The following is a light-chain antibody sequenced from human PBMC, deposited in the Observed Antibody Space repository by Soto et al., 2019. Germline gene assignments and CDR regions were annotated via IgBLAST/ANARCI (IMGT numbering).Light chain of an antibody. Sequence: QSALTQPASVSGFPGQSITISCTGTSSDVGGYNYVSWYQQHPGKAPKLIIFEVSNRPSGISDRFSGFKSANTAYLTISGVQPEDEADYHCSSYTTIKTVVFGGGTKLTVL. V-gene: IGLV2-14*01. CDR1: SSDVGGYNY. CDR3: SSYTTIKTVV. J-gene: IGLJ2*01. CDR2: EVS.